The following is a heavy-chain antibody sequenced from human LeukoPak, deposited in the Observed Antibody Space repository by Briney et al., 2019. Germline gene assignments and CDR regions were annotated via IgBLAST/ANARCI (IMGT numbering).Heavy chain of an antibody. CDR1: GFTFSNAW. CDR3: ARESEWGGNSDY. CDR2: IKQDGSEK. J-gene: IGHJ4*02. D-gene: IGHD4-23*01. V-gene: IGHV3-7*01. Sequence: PGGSLRLSCAASGFTFSNAWMSWVRQAPGKGLEWVANIKQDGSEKYYVDSVKGRFTISRDNAKNSLYLQMNSLRAEDTAVYYCARESEWGGNSDYWGQGTLVTVSS.